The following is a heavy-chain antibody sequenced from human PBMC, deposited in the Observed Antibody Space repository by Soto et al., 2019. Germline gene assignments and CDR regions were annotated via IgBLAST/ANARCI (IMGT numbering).Heavy chain of an antibody. Sequence: EVQLLESGGGLVQPGGSLRLYCAASGFTFSHYAMSWVRQAPGKGLQWVSTIFGSGAPTHYADSVKGRFGISRDNSNNMLFLEMNSLKDEDTAVYYCTREASSWGFAFDLWGQGTRVAVSS. CDR3: TREASSWGFAFDL. CDR2: IFGSGAPT. CDR1: GFTFSHYA. D-gene: IGHD3-16*01. J-gene: IGHJ3*01. V-gene: IGHV3-23*01.